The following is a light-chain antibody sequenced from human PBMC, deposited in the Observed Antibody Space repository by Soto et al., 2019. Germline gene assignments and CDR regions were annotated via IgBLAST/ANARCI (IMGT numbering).Light chain of an antibody. CDR2: AAS. Sequence: DIQMTQSPSSLSASVGDRVTITCRASQGISTYLNWYQQKPGKAPKLLIYAASNLQSGVPSRFSGSGSGTEFTLTISSLQPDDFATYYCQQYDSYSWTFGQGTKVDIK. CDR1: QGISTY. V-gene: IGKV1-16*01. CDR3: QQYDSYSWT. J-gene: IGKJ1*01.